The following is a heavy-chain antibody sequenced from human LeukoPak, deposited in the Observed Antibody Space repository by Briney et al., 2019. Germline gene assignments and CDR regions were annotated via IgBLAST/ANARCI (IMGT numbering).Heavy chain of an antibody. CDR3: ARDEWNFDY. CDR2: INAKNGGT. D-gene: IGHD3-3*01. Sequence: GASVKVSCKTSGYTFTDYYMHWVRQAPGQGLEWMGWINAKNGGTRYAQKFQGRITMTRDTSISTAYMELSRLRSDDTAVYYCARDEWNFDYWGQGTLVTVSS. CDR1: GYTFTDYY. J-gene: IGHJ4*02. V-gene: IGHV1-2*02.